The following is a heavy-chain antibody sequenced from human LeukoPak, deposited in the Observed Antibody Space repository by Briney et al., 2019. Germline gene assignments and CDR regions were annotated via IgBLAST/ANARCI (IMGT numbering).Heavy chain of an antibody. Sequence: PPETLSLTCTVSGDSNSSGDYYWSWIRQPAGKGLEWIGRISSSGSTNYNPSLKSRVTISVDTSKNQFSLKLSSVTAADTAVYFSARGPYSYDSSGAFDIWGQGTMVTVSS. CDR1: GDSNSSGDYY. V-gene: IGHV4-61*02. D-gene: IGHD3-22*01. CDR3: ARGPYSYDSSGAFDI. J-gene: IGHJ3*02. CDR2: ISSSGST.